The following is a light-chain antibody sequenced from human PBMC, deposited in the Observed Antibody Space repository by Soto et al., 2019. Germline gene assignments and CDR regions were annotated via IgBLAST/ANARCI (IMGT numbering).Light chain of an antibody. CDR1: QSVSSN. J-gene: IGKJ5*01. V-gene: IGKV3-11*01. Sequence: EIVLTQSPATLSLSPGERATLSCRASQSVSSNLAWYQQKPGQAPRLLIYDASNRATGIPARFSGSGSGTDFTLTISSLEPEDFAVYYCQQRSKWPITFGQGTRLEIK. CDR3: QQRSKWPIT. CDR2: DAS.